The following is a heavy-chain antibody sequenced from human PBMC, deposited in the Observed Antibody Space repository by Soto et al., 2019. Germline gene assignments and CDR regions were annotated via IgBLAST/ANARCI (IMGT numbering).Heavy chain of an antibody. CDR2: IWYDGSNK. V-gene: IGHV3-33*01. Sequence: QVQLVESGGGVVQPGRSLRLSCAASGFTFSSYGMHWVRQAPGKGLEWVAVIWYDGSNKYYADSVKGRFTISRDNSKNTLSLQRNSLRAEDTAVYYCARACDGNWFDPWGQGSLVTVSS. J-gene: IGHJ5*02. CDR1: GFTFSSYG. CDR3: ARACDGNWFDP.